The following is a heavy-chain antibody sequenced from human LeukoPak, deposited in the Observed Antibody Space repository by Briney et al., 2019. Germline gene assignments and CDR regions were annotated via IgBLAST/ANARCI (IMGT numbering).Heavy chain of an antibody. J-gene: IGHJ4*02. CDR3: AREVPAIAVFDY. Sequence: QPGGSLRLSCAASGFTFSSYAMHWVRQAPGKGLEWVAVISYDGSNKYYADSVKGRFTISRDNSKNTLYLQMNSLRAEDTAVYYCAREVPAIAVFDYWGQGTLVTVSS. D-gene: IGHD6-19*01. CDR1: GFTFSSYA. CDR2: ISYDGSNK. V-gene: IGHV3-30*04.